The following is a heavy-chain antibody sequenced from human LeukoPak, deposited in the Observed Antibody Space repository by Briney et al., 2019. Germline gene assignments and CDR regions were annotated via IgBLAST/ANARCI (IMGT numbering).Heavy chain of an antibody. J-gene: IGHJ4*02. CDR3: ARGRKWIQLWVRFDY. V-gene: IGHV4-39*01. D-gene: IGHD5-18*01. CDR1: GGSISNSGHY. Sequence: SETLSLTCTVSGGSISNSGHYWGWIRQPPGKGLEWIGSLSNGGRTYYNPSLKSRVSTSADTPKNQFSLRLSSVTAADTAVYYCARGRKWIQLWVRFDYWGQGTLVTVSS. CDR2: LSNGGRT.